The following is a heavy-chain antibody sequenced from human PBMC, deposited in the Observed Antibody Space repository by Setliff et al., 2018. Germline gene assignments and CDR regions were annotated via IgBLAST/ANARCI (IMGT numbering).Heavy chain of an antibody. D-gene: IGHD3-10*01. CDR3: ARDRHYGSGSYYTDY. CDR1: GFTFSSYN. CDR2: INSRSSTI. V-gene: IGHV3-48*01. J-gene: IGHJ4*02. Sequence: PGESLKISCAASGFTFSSYNMDWVRQAPGKGLEWVSYINSRSSTIFYADSVKGRFTISRDNAKNSLYLQMNGLRAEDTALYYCARDRHYGSGSYYTDYWGQGTLVTVSS.